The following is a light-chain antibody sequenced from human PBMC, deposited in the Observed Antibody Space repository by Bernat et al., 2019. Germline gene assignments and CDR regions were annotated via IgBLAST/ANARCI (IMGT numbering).Light chain of an antibody. CDR3: SSYTSSTTLV. CDR2: DVT. CDR1: SSDIGAYNY. J-gene: IGLJ3*02. V-gene: IGLV2-14*01. Sequence: QSALTQPASLSGSPGQPITISCTGTSSDIGAYNYVSWYQQHPGKAPKLMIYDVTNRPSGVSNRFSGSKSGNTASLSISGLQAEDEADYYCSSYTSSTTLVFGGGTKVTVL.